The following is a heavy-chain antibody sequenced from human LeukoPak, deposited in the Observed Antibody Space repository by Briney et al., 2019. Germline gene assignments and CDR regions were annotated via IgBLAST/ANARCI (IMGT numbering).Heavy chain of an antibody. V-gene: IGHV4-59*01. Sequence: SETLSLTCSVSGGSISSYYWSWIRQPPGKGLEWIGYMYYSGSTNYNPSLKSRVTVSADTSKNQFSLKLSSVTAADTAVYYCARGGIAAAGSLWFDPWGQGTLVTVSS. CDR2: MYYSGST. D-gene: IGHD6-13*01. CDR3: ARGGIAAAGSLWFDP. CDR1: GGSISSYY. J-gene: IGHJ5*02.